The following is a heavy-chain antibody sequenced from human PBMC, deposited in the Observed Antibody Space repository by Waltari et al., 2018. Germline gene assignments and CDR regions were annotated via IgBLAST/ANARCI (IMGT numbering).Heavy chain of an antibody. J-gene: IGHJ4*02. CDR1: GGSISSHY. V-gene: IGHV4-59*11. Sequence: QVQLQESGPGLVKPSETLSLTCTVSGGSISSHYWSWIRQPPGKGLEWIGYIYYSGSTNYNTSLKSRVTISVDTSKNQFSLKLSSVTAADTAVYYCARRGSEWFREFIFDYWGQGTLVTVSS. D-gene: IGHD3-10*01. CDR2: IYYSGST. CDR3: ARRGSEWFREFIFDY.